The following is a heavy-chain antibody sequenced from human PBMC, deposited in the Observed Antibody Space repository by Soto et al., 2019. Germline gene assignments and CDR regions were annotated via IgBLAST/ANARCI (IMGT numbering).Heavy chain of an antibody. J-gene: IGHJ6*02. V-gene: IGHV4-59*08. CDR3: ATQGFGTLHGLVDV. CDR2: ISYSGHT. D-gene: IGHD1-7*01. CDR1: GGSITSITNHY. Sequence: QVRLQESGPGLVKPSETLSLTCTVSGGSITSITNHYCSWIRQPPGKGLEWIGYISYSGHTSYNPSLTSRVLLSVDTSKNQVSLNLASVTAADTAVYYCATQGFGTLHGLVDVWGQGTTVTVSS.